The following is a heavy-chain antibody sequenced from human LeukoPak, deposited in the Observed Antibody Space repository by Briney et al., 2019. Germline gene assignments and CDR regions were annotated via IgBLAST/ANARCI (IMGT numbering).Heavy chain of an antibody. J-gene: IGHJ6*02. CDR1: GGSISSGGYY. CDR3: ASVNLDTASSNYYYGMDV. Sequence: PSETLSLTCTVSGGSISSGGYYWSWIRQHPGKGLEWIGYIYYSGSTYYNPSLKSRVTISVDTSKNQFSLKLSSVTAADTAVYYCASVNLDTASSNYYYGMDVWGQGTTVTVSS. CDR2: IYYSGST. D-gene: IGHD5-18*01. V-gene: IGHV4-31*03.